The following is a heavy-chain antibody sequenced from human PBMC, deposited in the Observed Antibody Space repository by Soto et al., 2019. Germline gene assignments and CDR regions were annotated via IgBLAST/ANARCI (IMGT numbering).Heavy chain of an antibody. Sequence: QITLTESGPTLVKPTQTLTLTCTFSGFSFSTSAVGVGWIRQPPGKALEFLALMYWDDDKRYRPSLKSKISITKDTSRTPVVLTMTALHPEATATYYCAHVYWAASGTRYDFEHWGQGTLVTVSS. J-gene: IGHJ4*02. CDR1: GFSFSTSAVG. D-gene: IGHD6-13*01. V-gene: IGHV2-5*02. CDR2: MYWDDDK. CDR3: AHVYWAASGTRYDFEH.